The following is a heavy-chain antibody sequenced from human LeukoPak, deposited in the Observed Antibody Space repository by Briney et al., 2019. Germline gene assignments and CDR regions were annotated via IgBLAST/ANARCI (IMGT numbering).Heavy chain of an antibody. CDR1: GGSISSYY. D-gene: IGHD3-9*01. CDR3: ARGRAYYDILTGYYSIPYFDY. Sequence: PSETLSLTCTVSGGSISSYYWSWIRQPPGKGLEWIGYIYYSGSTNYNPSLKSRVTISVDTSKNQFSLKLSSVTAADTAVYYCARGRAYYDILTGYYSIPYFDYWGQGTLVTVSS. J-gene: IGHJ4*02. CDR2: IYYSGST. V-gene: IGHV4-59*12.